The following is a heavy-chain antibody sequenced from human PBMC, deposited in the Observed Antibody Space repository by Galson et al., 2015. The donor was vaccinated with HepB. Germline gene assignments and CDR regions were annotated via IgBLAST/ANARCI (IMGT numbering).Heavy chain of an antibody. CDR2: IKSKTDGGTT. J-gene: IGHJ5*02. CDR1: GFTFSNAW. Sequence: SLRLSCAASGFTFSNAWMSWVRQAPGKGLEWVGRIKSKTDGGTTDYAAPVKGRFTISRDDSKNTLYLQMNSLKTEDTAVYYCTTDPPGGYFSSGYTQGRFDPWGQGTLVTVSS. V-gene: IGHV3-15*01. D-gene: IGHD6-19*01. CDR3: TTDPPGGYFSSGYTQGRFDP.